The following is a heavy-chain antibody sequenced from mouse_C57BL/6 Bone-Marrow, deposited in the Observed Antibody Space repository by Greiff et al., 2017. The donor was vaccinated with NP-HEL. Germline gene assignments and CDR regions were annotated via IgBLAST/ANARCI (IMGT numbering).Heavy chain of an antibody. J-gene: IGHJ3*01. D-gene: IGHD1-1*01. CDR1: GYAFSSYW. CDR3: AWGYGSRGFAY. V-gene: IGHV1-80*01. Sequence: VQLQQSGAELVKPGASVKISCKASGYAFSSYWMNWVKQRPGKGLAWIGQIYPGDGDTNYNGKFKGKATLTAAQSSSTAYMQLSSLTSEDSAVYFCAWGYGSRGFAYWGQGTLVTVSA. CDR2: IYPGDGDT.